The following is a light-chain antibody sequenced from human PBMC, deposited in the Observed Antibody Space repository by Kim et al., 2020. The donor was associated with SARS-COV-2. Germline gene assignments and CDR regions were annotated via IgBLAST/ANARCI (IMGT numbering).Light chain of an antibody. CDR2: KIS. CDR1: QSLVHSDGTTY. V-gene: IGKV2-24*01. J-gene: IGKJ2*01. Sequence: HPASISGRPSQSLVHSDGTTYLSWLQQRQGQPPRLLIYKISNRCSGVPDRISGSGAVTDFTLEISRVEADDVGVYYCMQNTQLPTTFGQGTKLEI. CDR3: MQNTQLPTT.